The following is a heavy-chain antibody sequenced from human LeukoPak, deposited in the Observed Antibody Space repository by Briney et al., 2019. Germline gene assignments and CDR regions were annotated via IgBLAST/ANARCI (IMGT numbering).Heavy chain of an antibody. CDR3: ARGQIVGADARVDY. Sequence: GGSLRLSCAASGFTLSSYSIHWVRQAPGKGLEWVADISYDGSDKNYADSVKGRFTIARDNSKNTLYLQMNSLRAEDTALYYCARGQIVGADARVDYWGQGTLVTVSS. CDR1: GFTLSSYS. D-gene: IGHD1-26*01. J-gene: IGHJ4*02. V-gene: IGHV3-30-3*01. CDR2: ISYDGSDK.